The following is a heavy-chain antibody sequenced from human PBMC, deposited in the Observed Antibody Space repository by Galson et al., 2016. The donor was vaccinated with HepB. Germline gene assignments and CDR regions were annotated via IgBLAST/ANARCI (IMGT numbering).Heavy chain of an antibody. CDR2: IYPDDSGT. D-gene: IGHD4-23*01. CDR1: GYSFIYNW. CDR3: ARLQSPKLPDY. V-gene: IGHV5-51*01. Sequence: QSGAEVKKPGESLKISCEVSGYSFIYNWIGWVRQMPGKGLEWMGIIYPDDSGTTYSPSFQGQVIISVDKSISTAYLQWSSLKASDTAMYYCARLQSPKLPDYWGQGTLITVSS. J-gene: IGHJ4*02.